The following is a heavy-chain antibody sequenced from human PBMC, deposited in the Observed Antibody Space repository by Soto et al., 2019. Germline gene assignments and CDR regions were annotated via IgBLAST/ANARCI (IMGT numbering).Heavy chain of an antibody. CDR1: GGTFSSYT. CDR3: ARGGDTAMGTPWFDP. V-gene: IGHV1-69*02. CDR2: IIPILGIA. Sequence: ASVKVSCKASGGTFSSYTISWVRQAPGQGLEWMGRIIPILGIANYAQKFQGRVTITADKSTSTAYMELSSLRSEDTAVYYCARGGDTAMGTPWFDPWGQGRLVTVSS. D-gene: IGHD5-18*01. J-gene: IGHJ5*02.